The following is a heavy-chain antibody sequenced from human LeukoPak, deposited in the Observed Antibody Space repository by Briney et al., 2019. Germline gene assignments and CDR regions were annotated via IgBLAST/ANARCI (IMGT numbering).Heavy chain of an antibody. CDR1: GFTFSSYS. CDR3: ARDFIVGAIYYYYYMDV. CDR2: ISSSSSYI. D-gene: IGHD1-26*01. V-gene: IGHV3-21*01. J-gene: IGHJ6*03. Sequence: GGSLRLSCAASGFTFSSYSMNWVRQAPGKGLEWVSSISSSSSYIYYADSVRGRFTISRDNAKNSLYLQMNSLRAEDTAVYYCARDFIVGAIYYYYYMDVWGKGTTVAVSS.